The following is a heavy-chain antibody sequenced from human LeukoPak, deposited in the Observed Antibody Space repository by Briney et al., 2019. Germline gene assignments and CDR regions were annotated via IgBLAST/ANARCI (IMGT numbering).Heavy chain of an antibody. D-gene: IGHD2-8*01. CDR3: ARAYCTNGVCYIGY. Sequence: ASVKVSCKASGYTFTCYYMHWVPQAPGQGLEWMGRINPNSGGTNYAHKFQGRVTMTRDTSISTAYMELSRLRSDDTAVYYCARAYCTNGVCYIGYWGQGTLVTVSS. V-gene: IGHV1-2*06. J-gene: IGHJ4*02. CDR2: INPNSGGT. CDR1: GYTFTCYY.